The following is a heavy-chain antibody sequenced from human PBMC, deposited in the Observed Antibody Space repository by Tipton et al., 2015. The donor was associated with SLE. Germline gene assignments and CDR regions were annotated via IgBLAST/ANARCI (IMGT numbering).Heavy chain of an antibody. CDR3: ARDLASSLDY. CDR2: IFFDGSKK. Sequence: SLRLSCASSGFSFSTYAMHWVRQAPGKGLEWVGLIFFDGSKKYYADSVKGRFTISRDNSKNVVYLQMNSLRAEDTAVYYCARDLASSLDYWGQGTLVTVSS. D-gene: IGHD6-13*01. V-gene: IGHV3-33*01. J-gene: IGHJ4*02. CDR1: GFSFSTYA.